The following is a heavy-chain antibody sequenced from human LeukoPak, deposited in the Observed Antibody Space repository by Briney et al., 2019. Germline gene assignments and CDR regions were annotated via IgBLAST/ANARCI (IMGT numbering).Heavy chain of an antibody. V-gene: IGHV1-3*01. D-gene: IGHD2-21*01. CDR1: GYSFTSYA. Sequence: ASVKVSCKASGYSFTSYAMHWVRQAPGQRLEWMGWINAGNGNTKYSQKFQGRVTITRDTSASTVYMELSSLRSEDTAVYYCAREGGDVAIDYWGQGTLVTVSS. J-gene: IGHJ4*02. CDR3: AREGGDVAIDY. CDR2: INAGNGNT.